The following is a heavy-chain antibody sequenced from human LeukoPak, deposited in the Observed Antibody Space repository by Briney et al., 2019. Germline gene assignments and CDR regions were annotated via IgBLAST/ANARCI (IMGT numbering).Heavy chain of an antibody. Sequence: GRSLRLSCEASGFTFKNYWMTWVRQPPGKGLEWVANIKQDGSDTFYVDSVKGRFTISRDNARSSVFLQMSSLRAEDTAMYYCVRDRFSAVPGVIVPVEYVLDVWGQGTTVTVSS. V-gene: IGHV3-7*05. D-gene: IGHD3-10*01. CDR3: VRDRFSAVPGVIVPVEYVLDV. CDR2: IKQDGSDT. CDR1: GFTFKNYW. J-gene: IGHJ6*02.